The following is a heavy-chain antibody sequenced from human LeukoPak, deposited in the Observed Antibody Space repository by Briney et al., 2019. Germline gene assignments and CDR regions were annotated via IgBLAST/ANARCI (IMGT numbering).Heavy chain of an antibody. CDR3: AKDFVHGRLSGN. Sequence: GGSLRLSCAASGFIFDDYAMYWVRQPPGKGLEWVSLISGDGHTINYTDSVRGRFTISRDNTKNSLYLQMNSLRTDDTAMYYCAKDFVHGRLSGNWGLGTLVIVSS. CDR2: ISGDGHTI. D-gene: IGHD2-15*01. CDR1: GFIFDDYA. V-gene: IGHV3-43*02. J-gene: IGHJ4*02.